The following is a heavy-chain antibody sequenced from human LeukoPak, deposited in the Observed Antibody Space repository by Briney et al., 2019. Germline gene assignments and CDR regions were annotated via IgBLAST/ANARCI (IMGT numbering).Heavy chain of an antibody. J-gene: IGHJ6*02. CDR1: ESTFSIYA. Sequence: GGSLRLSCAGSESTFSIYAMTWVRQPPGKGLEWVSGISGSGGSTHYADSVKGRFTISRDNSKNTLYRQMNSLRAEDTAVYYCAKDRRGDSGYGYDYYGMDVWGQGTTVTVSS. D-gene: IGHD5-12*01. V-gene: IGHV3-23*01. CDR3: AKDRRGDSGYGYDYYGMDV. CDR2: ISGSGGST.